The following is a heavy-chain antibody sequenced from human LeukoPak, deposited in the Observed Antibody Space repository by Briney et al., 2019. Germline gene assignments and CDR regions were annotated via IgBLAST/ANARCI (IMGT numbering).Heavy chain of an antibody. D-gene: IGHD3-10*01. CDR1: GLIVSSNY. Sequence: GGSLRLSCAASGLIVSSNYMSWVRQAPGKGLEWVSIMYSAGSTYYADSVRGRFTISRDSSKNTVSLQMNSLRVEDTAVYYCASGGTGARKYYSDPFHYWGQGTLVTVSS. J-gene: IGHJ4*02. V-gene: IGHV3-53*01. CDR2: MYSAGST. CDR3: ASGGTGARKYYSDPFHY.